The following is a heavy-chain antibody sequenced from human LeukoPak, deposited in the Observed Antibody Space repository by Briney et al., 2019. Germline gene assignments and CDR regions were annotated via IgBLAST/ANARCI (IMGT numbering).Heavy chain of an antibody. CDR1: GGSFSGYY. CDR2: INHSGST. V-gene: IGHV4-34*01. J-gene: IGHJ4*02. D-gene: IGHD5-18*01. CDR3: AREGLSYGYFDY. Sequence: SETLSLTCAVYGGSFSGYYWSWIRQPPGKGLEWIGEINHSGSTNYNPSLKSRVTILVDTSKNQFSLKLSSVTAADTAVYYCAREGLSYGYFDYWGQGTLVTVSS.